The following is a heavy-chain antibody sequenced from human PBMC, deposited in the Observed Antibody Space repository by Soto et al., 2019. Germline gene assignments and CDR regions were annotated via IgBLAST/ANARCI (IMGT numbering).Heavy chain of an antibody. Sequence: EVQLLESGGGLVQPGGSLRLSCAASGFTFRSYDMSWVRQSPGKGLEWVSGISGSGSGTYYADSVKGRFTISRDNAKNTVYLQMNNLGAEDTAVYFCAKWGDGGRPPYWGQGSLVTVSS. D-gene: IGHD3-16*01. CDR2: ISGSGSGT. CDR1: GFTFRSYD. V-gene: IGHV3-23*01. J-gene: IGHJ4*02. CDR3: AKWGDGGRPPY.